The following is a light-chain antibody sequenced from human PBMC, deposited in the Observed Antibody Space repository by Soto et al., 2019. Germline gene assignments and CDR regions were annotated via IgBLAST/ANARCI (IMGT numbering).Light chain of an antibody. V-gene: IGLV2-11*01. CDR3: CSSAGSFTWV. Sequence: QSALTQPRSVSGSPGQSVTISCTGTSSDFVSWYQQHPGNAPKLMIFYVSQRPSGVPDRFSGSKSGNTASLTISGLQAEEEADYYCCSSAGSFTWVFGGGTKVTVL. J-gene: IGLJ3*02. CDR2: YVS. CDR1: SSDF.